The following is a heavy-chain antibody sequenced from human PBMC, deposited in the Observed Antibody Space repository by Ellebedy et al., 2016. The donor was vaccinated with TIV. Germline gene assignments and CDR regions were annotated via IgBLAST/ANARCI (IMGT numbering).Heavy chain of an antibody. Sequence: AASVKVSCKASTTYAINWVRQAPGQGLERMGWFSPYNGHTEYALQLQGRVTMTIDTSTTTAYMELRSLRSDDTAIYYCAGRLEGATPDAFYVWGQGTMVTVSS. CDR1: TTYA. D-gene: IGHD1-26*01. V-gene: IGHV1-18*01. J-gene: IGHJ3*01. CDR3: AGRLEGATPDAFYV. CDR2: FSPYNGHT.